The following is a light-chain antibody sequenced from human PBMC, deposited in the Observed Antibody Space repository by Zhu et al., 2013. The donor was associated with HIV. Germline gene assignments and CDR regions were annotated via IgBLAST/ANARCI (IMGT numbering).Light chain of an antibody. J-gene: IGKJ2*01. Sequence: DIQMTQSPSSLSASVGDRVTITCQASQDISNNLNWYQQRPGKAPNLLIYDASNLETGVPSRFSGGGAGTDFTLTISCLQSEDFATYYCQQYYSYLYTFGQGTKLEIK. CDR1: QDISNN. CDR3: QQYYSYLYT. V-gene: IGKV1-33*01. CDR2: DAS.